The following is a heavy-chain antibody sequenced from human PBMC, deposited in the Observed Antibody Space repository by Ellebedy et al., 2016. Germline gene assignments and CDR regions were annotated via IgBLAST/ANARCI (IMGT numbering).Heavy chain of an antibody. CDR3: ARVVVAATGDDAFDI. V-gene: IGHV4-30-2*01. D-gene: IGHD2-15*01. Sequence: LRLSXAVSGGSISSGGYSWSWIRQPPGKGLEWIGYIYHSGSTYYNPSLKSRVTISVDRSKNQFSLKLSSVTAADTAVYYCARVVVAATGDDAFDIWGQGTMVTVSS. J-gene: IGHJ3*02. CDR2: IYHSGST. CDR1: GGSISSGGYS.